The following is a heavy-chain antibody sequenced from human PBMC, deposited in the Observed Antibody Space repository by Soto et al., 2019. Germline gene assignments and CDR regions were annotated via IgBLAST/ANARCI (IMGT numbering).Heavy chain of an antibody. CDR3: ARPRHDMVATTDAFDI. CDR1: GGSISSSSYY. D-gene: IGHD5-12*01. J-gene: IGHJ3*02. V-gene: IGHV4-39*01. CDR2: IYYSGST. Sequence: QLQLQESGPGLVKPSETLSLTCTVSGGSISSSSYYWGWIRQPPGKGLEWIGSIYYSGSTYYNPSLKSRCTIAVYTSKHQFPLKLSSVTAAHTAGYYCARPRHDMVATTDAFDIWGQGTMVTVSS.